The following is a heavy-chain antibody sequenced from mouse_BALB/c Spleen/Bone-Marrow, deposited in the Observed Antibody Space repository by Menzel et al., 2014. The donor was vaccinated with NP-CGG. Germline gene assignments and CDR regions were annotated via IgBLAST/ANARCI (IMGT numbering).Heavy chain of an antibody. CDR3: ARLGYYGWFAY. V-gene: IGHV4-1*02. CDR2: INSGSNTI. J-gene: IGHJ3*01. Sequence: EVKLMESGGGLVQPGGSLKLSCAASGFDFRRYWMSWVRQAPGKGLEWIGEINSGSNTINYTPSLKDKFIISRDNAKNTLYLQMSKVKSEDTALYYCARLGYYGWFAYWGQGTLVTVSA. CDR1: GFDFRRYW. D-gene: IGHD2-3*01.